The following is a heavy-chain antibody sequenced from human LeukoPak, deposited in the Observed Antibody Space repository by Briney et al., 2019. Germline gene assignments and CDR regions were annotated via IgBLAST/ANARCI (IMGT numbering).Heavy chain of an antibody. D-gene: IGHD6-6*01. CDR3: ARDGPHSSSSDFDY. V-gene: IGHV3-9*01. CDR1: GFTFDDYA. Sequence: QPGRSLRLSCAASGFTFDDYAMHWVRQAPGKGVEWVSGISWNSGSIGYAVSVKGRFTISRHNAKNSLYLQMNSLRAEDTALYYCARDGPHSSSSDFDYWGQGTLVTVSS. J-gene: IGHJ4*02. CDR2: ISWNSGSI.